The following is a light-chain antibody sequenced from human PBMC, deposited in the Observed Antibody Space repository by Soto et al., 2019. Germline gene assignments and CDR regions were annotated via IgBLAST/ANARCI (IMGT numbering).Light chain of an antibody. J-gene: IGLJ1*01. Sequence: QSALTQPGSVSGSPGQSISISCIGTSSDVGSYNYVSWYQQQPGRAPKLMIYEVINRPSGVSNRFSGSKSGNTASLTISGLQAEDEADYYCSSYTSSSSLYVFGTGTKVTVL. CDR3: SSYTSSSSLYV. V-gene: IGLV2-14*03. CDR2: EVI. CDR1: SSDVGSYNY.